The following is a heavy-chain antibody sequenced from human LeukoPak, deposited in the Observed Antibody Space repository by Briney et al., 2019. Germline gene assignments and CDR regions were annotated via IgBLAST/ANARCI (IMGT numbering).Heavy chain of an antibody. CDR1: GYTFTGYY. CDR3: VRSSDRFGVVTFDP. J-gene: IGHJ5*02. Sequence: ASVKVSCKASGYTFTGYYMHWVRQAPGQGLEWMGWINPNSGGTNYAQKFQGRVTMTRDTSISTAYMELSRLRSDDTAVYYCVRSSDRFGVVTFDPWGQGTLVTVSS. D-gene: IGHD3-3*01. CDR2: INPNSGGT. V-gene: IGHV1-2*02.